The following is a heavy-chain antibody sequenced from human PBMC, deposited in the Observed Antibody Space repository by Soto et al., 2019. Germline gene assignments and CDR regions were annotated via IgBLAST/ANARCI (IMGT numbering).Heavy chain of an antibody. V-gene: IGHV3-73*01. CDR2: IRSKANSYAT. CDR3: TRHGPRGFDY. D-gene: IGHD3-10*01. Sequence: GGSLRLSCAASGITFSGSAMHWVRQASGKGLEWVGRIRSKANSYATAYAASVKGKFTISREDSKNTAYLQMNSLKTEDTAVYYCTRHGPRGFDYWGQGTLVTVSS. J-gene: IGHJ4*02. CDR1: GITFSGSA.